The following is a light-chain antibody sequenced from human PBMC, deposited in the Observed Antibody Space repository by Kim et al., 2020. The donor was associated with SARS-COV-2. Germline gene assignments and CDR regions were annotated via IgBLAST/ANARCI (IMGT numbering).Light chain of an antibody. CDR3: AARDDSLNAWV. Sequence: ELTQPPSMSEAPGQRVTISCSGSSSNIGNNAVTWYQQLPGKAPKLLIYYDDLLPSGVSDRFSGSKSGTSASLAISGLQPEDEADYYCAARDDSLNAWVFGGGTKLTVL. V-gene: IGLV1-36*01. CDR1: SSNIGNNA. CDR2: YDD. J-gene: IGLJ3*02.